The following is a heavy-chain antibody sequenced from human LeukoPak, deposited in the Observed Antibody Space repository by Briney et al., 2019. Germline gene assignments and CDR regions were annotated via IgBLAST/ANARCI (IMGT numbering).Heavy chain of an antibody. J-gene: IGHJ6*03. Sequence: SETLSLTCTVSGGSISSSSYYWGWIRQPPGKGLEWIGEINHSGSTNYNPSLKSRVTISVDTSKNQFSLKLSSVTAADTAVYYCARQMTTVTPYYMDVWGKGTTVTISS. D-gene: IGHD4-17*01. CDR1: GGSISSSSYY. V-gene: IGHV4-39*01. CDR2: INHSGST. CDR3: ARQMTTVTPYYMDV.